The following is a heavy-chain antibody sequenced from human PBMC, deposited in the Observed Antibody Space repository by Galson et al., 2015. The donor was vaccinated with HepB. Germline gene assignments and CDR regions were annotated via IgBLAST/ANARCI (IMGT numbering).Heavy chain of an antibody. CDR3: TRDNNLGVAGTGFWFDP. D-gene: IGHD6-13*01. CDR1: GYTFTSYG. V-gene: IGHV1-18*01. Sequence: SVKVSCKASGYTFTSYGISWVRQAPGQGLEWMGRISAYNGNTNYAQKLQGRITVTTDTSTSTVYMELSHLRSEDTAIYYCTRDNNLGVAGTGFWFDPWGQGTLVTVSS. CDR2: ISAYNGNT. J-gene: IGHJ5*02.